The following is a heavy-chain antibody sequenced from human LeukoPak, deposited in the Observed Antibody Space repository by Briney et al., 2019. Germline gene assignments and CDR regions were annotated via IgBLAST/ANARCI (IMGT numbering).Heavy chain of an antibody. Sequence: SETLSLTCTVCSGSISSSSYYWGWLRQPPGKGLEWIGSIYYSGSTYYNPSLKRRVTISVDTSKNQFSLKLSSVTAADTAVYYCARHRGYCSSTSCSTHYYFDYWGQGTLVTLSS. V-gene: IGHV4-39*01. CDR3: ARHRGYCSSTSCSTHYYFDY. CDR1: SGSISSSSYY. J-gene: IGHJ4*02. CDR2: IYYSGST. D-gene: IGHD2-2*02.